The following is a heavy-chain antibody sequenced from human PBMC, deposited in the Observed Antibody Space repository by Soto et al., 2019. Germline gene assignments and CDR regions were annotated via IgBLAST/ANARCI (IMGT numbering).Heavy chain of an antibody. J-gene: IGHJ5*02. CDR1: GVSVSDTYYS. CDR3: STSSSTWPNWFDP. D-gene: IGHD2-2*01. V-gene: IGHV4-30-2*01. CDR2: IYHGEST. Sequence: QLQLQESGSGLVKPSQTLSLTCAVSGVSVSDTYYSWSWIRQPPGKGLEWIGYIYHGESTHYIASLKSRASISVDRSKNQFSLKLSDVTAADTAVYYCSTSSSTWPNWFDPWGQGTLVTVSS.